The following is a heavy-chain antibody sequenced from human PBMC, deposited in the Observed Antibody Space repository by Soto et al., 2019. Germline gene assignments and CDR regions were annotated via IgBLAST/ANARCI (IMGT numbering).Heavy chain of an antibody. CDR1: GFTFSNAW. CDR3: SSRTMLIPGKFHX. Sequence: WGSLRLSCAASGFTFSNAWMSWVRQAPGKGLEWVCRIKSKTDGGTTDYAAPVKGRFTISRDDSKNTLYLQMNSLKTEDTAVYYCSSRTMLIPGKFHXWGQATQVTVSX. V-gene: IGHV3-15*01. J-gene: IGHJ4*02. CDR2: IKSKTDGGTT. D-gene: IGHD3-3*01.